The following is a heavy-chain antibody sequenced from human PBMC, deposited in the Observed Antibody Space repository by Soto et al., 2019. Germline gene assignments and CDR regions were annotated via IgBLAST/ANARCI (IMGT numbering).Heavy chain of an antibody. D-gene: IGHD2-21*02. V-gene: IGHV3-23*01. J-gene: IGHJ4*02. CDR1: GTTLRGFA. Sequence: PXRFFRPSGGALGTTLRGFATGWYPKASGKGLGWWANISVVIRRSTYADFFRARLTVSRDNSNKTLFLHMNSLTVQDTAVYYCATSRYVMTSSSFDSWGQGALVTVP. CDR2: ISVVIRRS. CDR3: ATSRYVMTSSSFDS.